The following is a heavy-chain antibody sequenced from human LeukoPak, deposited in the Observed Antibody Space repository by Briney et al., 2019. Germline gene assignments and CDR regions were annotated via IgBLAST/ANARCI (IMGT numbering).Heavy chain of an antibody. J-gene: IGHJ5*02. D-gene: IGHD3-22*01. Sequence: PSETLSLTCTVSGGSISSSRYYWGWIRQPPGKGLEWIGSIYYSGSTYYNPSLKSRVTISVDTSKNQFSLKLSSVTAADTAVYYCARHTELIVVAPWGQGTLVTVSS. V-gene: IGHV4-39*01. CDR3: ARHTELIVVAP. CDR1: GGSISSSRYY. CDR2: IYYSGST.